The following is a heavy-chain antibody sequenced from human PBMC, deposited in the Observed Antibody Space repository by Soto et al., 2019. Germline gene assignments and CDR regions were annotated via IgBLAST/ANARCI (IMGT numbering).Heavy chain of an antibody. J-gene: IGHJ4*02. CDR2: ISAYNGNT. D-gene: IGHD5-12*01. CDR3: VLEFRGYSRYVLAY. V-gene: IGHV1-18*01. Sequence: ASVKVSCKASGYTFTSYGISWVRQAPGQGLEWMGWISAYNGNTNYAQKLQGRVTMTTDTSTSTSYMELRSLRSDDTAVYYCVLEFRGYSRYVLAYCGQGSLVPGSS. CDR1: GYTFTSYG.